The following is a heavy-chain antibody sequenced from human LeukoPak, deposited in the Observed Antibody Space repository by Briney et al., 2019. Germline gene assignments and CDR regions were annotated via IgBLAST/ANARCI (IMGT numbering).Heavy chain of an antibody. V-gene: IGHV3-30*03. CDR1: GFTLSSYG. J-gene: IGHJ3*02. D-gene: IGHD3-10*01. CDR3: ARDHMAYYYGSGSYYNGDPDAFDI. CDR2: ISYDGSNK. Sequence: GGSLRLSCAATGFTLSSYGMTWVRQAPGKGLEWVALISYDGSNKYYADSVKGRFTVSRDNAKNSLYLQMNSLRAEDTAVYYCARDHMAYYYGSGSYYNGDPDAFDIWGQGTMVTVSS.